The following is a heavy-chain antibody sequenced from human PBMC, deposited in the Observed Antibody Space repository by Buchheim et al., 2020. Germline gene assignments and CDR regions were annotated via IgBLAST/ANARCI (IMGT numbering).Heavy chain of an antibody. V-gene: IGHV3-21*01. Sequence: EVQLVESGGGLVQPGGSLRLSCAASGFTFSTYSMNWVRQAPGKGLEWLSSISSSSSHIYYAGSVKGRFTIPQEDAKNSLYLQMNSLRVEDTAVYYCARESSASWGYWGQGTL. CDR3: ARESSASWGY. CDR1: GFTFSTYS. D-gene: IGHD3-16*01. CDR2: ISSSSSHI. J-gene: IGHJ4*02.